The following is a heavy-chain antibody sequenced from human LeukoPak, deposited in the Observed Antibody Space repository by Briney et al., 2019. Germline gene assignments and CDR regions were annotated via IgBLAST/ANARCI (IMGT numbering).Heavy chain of an antibody. V-gene: IGHV1-2*06. J-gene: IGHJ5*02. Sequence: QVQLVQSGAEVKKPGASVKVSCKASGYTFTGYYMHWVRQAPGQGLEWMGRINPNSGGANYAQKFQGRVTMTRDTSISTAYMELSRLRSDDTAVYYCARTLAAAVNWFDPWGQGTLVTVSS. CDR2: INPNSGGA. CDR1: GYTFTGYY. CDR3: ARTLAAAVNWFDP. D-gene: IGHD6-13*01.